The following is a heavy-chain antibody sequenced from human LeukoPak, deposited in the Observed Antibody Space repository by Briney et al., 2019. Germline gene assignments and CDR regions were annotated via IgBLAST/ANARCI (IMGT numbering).Heavy chain of an antibody. J-gene: IGHJ4*02. V-gene: IGHV4-59*01. D-gene: IGHD1-26*01. CDR3: TRDGAGAADY. Sequence: SETLSLTCTVSGGSISSYYWSWIRQPPGKGLEWIGYIYYSGSTNYNPSLKSRVTISVDTSKNQFSLKLSSVTAADTAVYYCTRDGAGAADYWGQGTLATVSS. CDR2: IYYSGST. CDR1: GGSISSYY.